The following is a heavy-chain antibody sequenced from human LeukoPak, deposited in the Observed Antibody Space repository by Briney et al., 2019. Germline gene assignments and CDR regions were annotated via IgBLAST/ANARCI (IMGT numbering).Heavy chain of an antibody. D-gene: IGHD2-15*01. J-gene: IGHJ4*02. Sequence: GASVKVSCKASGYTFTNYYMHWVRQAPGQGLEWMGWTNPNSGGTNYAQKFQGRVTMTRDTSISTAYMELSRLRSDDTAVYYCARGQVVAATSDFDYWGQGTLVTVSS. CDR1: GYTFTNYY. CDR2: TNPNSGGT. CDR3: ARGQVVAATSDFDY. V-gene: IGHV1-2*02.